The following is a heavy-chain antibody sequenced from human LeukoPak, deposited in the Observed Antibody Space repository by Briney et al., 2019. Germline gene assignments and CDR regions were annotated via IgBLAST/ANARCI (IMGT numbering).Heavy chain of an antibody. CDR1: GGSFSGYY. CDR3: ARGTVDIVVVPAAIVTSGVFDY. CDR2: INHSGST. Sequence: PSETLSLTCAVYGGSFSGYYWSWIRQPPGEGLEWIGEINHSGSTNYNPSLKSRVTISVDTSKNQFSPKLSSVTAADTAVYCCARGTVDIVVVPAAIVTSGVFDYWGQGTLVTVSS. V-gene: IGHV4-34*01. D-gene: IGHD2-2*02. J-gene: IGHJ4*02.